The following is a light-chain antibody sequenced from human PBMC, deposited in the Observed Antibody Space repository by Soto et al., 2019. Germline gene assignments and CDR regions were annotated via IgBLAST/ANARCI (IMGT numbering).Light chain of an antibody. J-gene: IGLJ2*01. CDR3: SSYAGSNNLL. CDR2: DVT. V-gene: IGLV2-8*01. CDR1: SSDVGSYNY. Sequence: QSALTQPPSASGSPGQSVTISCTGTSSDVGSYNYVSWYRQHPGKAPKLMIYDVTKRPSGVPDRFSGSRSGNTASLTVSGLQAEDEADYYCSSYAGSNNLLFGGGTQLTVL.